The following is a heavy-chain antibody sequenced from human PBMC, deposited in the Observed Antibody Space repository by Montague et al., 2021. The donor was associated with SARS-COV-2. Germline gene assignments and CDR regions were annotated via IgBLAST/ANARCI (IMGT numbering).Heavy chain of an antibody. V-gene: IGHV3-23*01. CDR1: GFTFSYYV. J-gene: IGHJ4*02. Sequence: SLRLSCAASGFTFSYYVMSWVRQAPGKGLEWVSAISGSGGSTYYADSVKGRFTISRDNSENTLYLQMNNLRAEDTAVYYCANRGIAAGGSYRYYFDYWGQGTLVTVSS. CDR2: ISGSGGST. D-gene: IGHD6-13*01. CDR3: ANRGIAAGGSYRYYFDY.